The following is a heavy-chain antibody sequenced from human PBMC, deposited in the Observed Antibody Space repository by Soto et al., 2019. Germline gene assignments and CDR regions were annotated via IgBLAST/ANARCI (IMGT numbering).Heavy chain of an antibody. Sequence: PLETLSLTCTVSGVSISSSSYYLGWIRQPPGKGLEWIGSIYYSGSTYYNPSLKSRVTISVDTSKNQFSLKLSSVTAADTAVYYCARQGVRRVDMVAKFDYWGQGTLVTVSS. J-gene: IGHJ4*02. CDR1: GVSISSSSYY. CDR3: ARQGVRRVDMVAKFDY. CDR2: IYYSGST. V-gene: IGHV4-39*01. D-gene: IGHD5-12*01.